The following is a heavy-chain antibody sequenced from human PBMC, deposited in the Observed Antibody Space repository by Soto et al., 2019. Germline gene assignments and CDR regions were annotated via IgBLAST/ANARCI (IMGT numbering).Heavy chain of an antibody. Sequence: SETLSLTCTVSGGSISSGDYYWSWIRQPPGKGLEWIGYIYYSGSTNYNPSLKSRVTISVDTSKNQFSLKLSSVTAADTAVYYCARVLGEVGYCSSTSCYRYYYYGMDVWGQGTTVTVSS. CDR3: ARVLGEVGYCSSTSCYRYYYYGMDV. D-gene: IGHD2-2*01. CDR2: IYYSGST. CDR1: GGSISSGDYY. J-gene: IGHJ6*02. V-gene: IGHV4-61*08.